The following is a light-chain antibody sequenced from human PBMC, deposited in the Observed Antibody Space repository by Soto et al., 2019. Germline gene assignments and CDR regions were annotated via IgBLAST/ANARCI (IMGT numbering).Light chain of an antibody. CDR3: CSYAGSKNGV. V-gene: IGLV2-8*01. J-gene: IGLJ1*01. Sequence: QSALTQPPSASGSPGQSVTISCTGTSSDIGGYNYVSWYQQHPGKAPKLMIYEVTKRPSGVPDRFSGSKSGNTASLTVSGLQAEDEADYYCCSYAGSKNGVFGTGTKVHRP. CDR1: SSDIGGYNY. CDR2: EVT.